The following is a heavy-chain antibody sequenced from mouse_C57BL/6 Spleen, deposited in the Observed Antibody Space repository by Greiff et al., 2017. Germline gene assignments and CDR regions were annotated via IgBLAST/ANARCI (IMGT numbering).Heavy chain of an antibody. Sequence: DVKLVESGGGLVQPGGSLKLSCAASGFTFSDYYMYWVRQTPEKRLEWVAYISNGGGSTYYPDTVKGRFTISRDNAKNTLYLQMSRLKSEDTAMYYCARHDEGGYFDYWGQGTTLTVSS. CDR3: ARHDEGGYFDY. J-gene: IGHJ2*01. CDR2: ISNGGGST. CDR1: GFTFSDYY. V-gene: IGHV5-12*01.